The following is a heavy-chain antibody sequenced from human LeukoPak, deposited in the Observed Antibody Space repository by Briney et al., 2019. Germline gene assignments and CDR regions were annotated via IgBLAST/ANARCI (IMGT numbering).Heavy chain of an antibody. CDR3: ARGLPGNLFDY. CDR1: GFTYSSYS. Sequence: GRSLRLSCAASGFTYSSYSMNWVRQAPGKGLEWVSSISSSSSYIYYADSVKGRFTISRDNAKNSLYLQMNSLRAEDTAVYYCARGLPGNLFDYWGQGTLVTVSS. V-gene: IGHV3-21*01. J-gene: IGHJ4*02. CDR2: ISSSSSYI.